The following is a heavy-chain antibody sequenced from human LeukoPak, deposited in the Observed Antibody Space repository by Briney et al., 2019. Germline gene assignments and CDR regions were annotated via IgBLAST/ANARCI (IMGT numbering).Heavy chain of an antibody. V-gene: IGHV3-33*06. CDR1: GFTFSRHG. D-gene: IGHD4-17*01. Sequence: PGRSLRRSCVASGFTFSRHGMHWVRQAPGKGLEWVTVIWYDGSNKYYADSVKGRFTISRDNSKNTLYLQMNSLRAEDTAVYYCAKYGDYDAFDIWGQGTMVTVSS. J-gene: IGHJ3*02. CDR3: AKYGDYDAFDI. CDR2: IWYDGSNK.